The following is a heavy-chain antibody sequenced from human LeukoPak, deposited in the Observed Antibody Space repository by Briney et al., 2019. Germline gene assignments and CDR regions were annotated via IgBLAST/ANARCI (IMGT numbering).Heavy chain of an antibody. V-gene: IGHV3-53*01. Sequence: GGSLRLSCAASGFTVSSNYMSWVRQAPGKGLEWVSVIYSGGSTYYADSVKGRLTISRDNSKNTLYLQMNSLRAEDTAVYYCARVDTATQNNWFDPWGQGTLVTVSS. J-gene: IGHJ5*02. CDR3: ARVDTATQNNWFDP. D-gene: IGHD5-18*01. CDR2: IYSGGST. CDR1: GFTVSSNY.